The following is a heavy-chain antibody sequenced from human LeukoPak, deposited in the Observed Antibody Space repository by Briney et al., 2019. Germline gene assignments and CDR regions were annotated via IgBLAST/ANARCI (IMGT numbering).Heavy chain of an antibody. J-gene: IGHJ4*02. D-gene: IGHD3-16*01. Sequence: PGGSLRLSCVGSGFIFTHHWMSWVRQAPGKGLDLVANIKEDESAKFYADSVRGRFTISRDNAKNSVYLQMNNLRVEDTAVYYCARAVDVADYWGRGTLVTVSS. V-gene: IGHV3-7*01. CDR2: IKEDESAK. CDR3: ARAVDVADY. CDR1: GFIFTHHW.